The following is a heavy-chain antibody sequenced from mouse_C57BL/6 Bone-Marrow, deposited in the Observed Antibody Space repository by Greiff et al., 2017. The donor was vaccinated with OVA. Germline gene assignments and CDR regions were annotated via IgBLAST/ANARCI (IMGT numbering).Heavy chain of an antibody. Sequence: QVQLQQSGAELVKPGASVKISCKASGYAFSSYWMNWVKQRPGKGLEWIGQIYPGDGDTNYNGKFKGKATLTADKSSSTAYMQLSSLTSEDSAVYFCARHDGYYERPWFAYWGQGTLVTVSA. CDR1: GYAFSSYW. D-gene: IGHD2-3*01. J-gene: IGHJ3*01. V-gene: IGHV1-80*01. CDR3: ARHDGYYERPWFAY. CDR2: IYPGDGDT.